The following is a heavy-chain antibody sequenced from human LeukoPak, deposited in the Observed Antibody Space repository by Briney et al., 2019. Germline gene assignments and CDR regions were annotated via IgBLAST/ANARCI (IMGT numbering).Heavy chain of an antibody. CDR3: ARAVAVAGTRGNFDY. Sequence: GGSLRLSCTASGFTFSSYSMNWVRQAPGKGLEWVSSISSSSSYIYYADSVKGRFTISRDNAKNPLYLQMNSLRAEDTAVYYCARAVAVAGTRGNFDYWGQGTLVTVSS. CDR2: ISSSSSYI. CDR1: GFTFSSYS. J-gene: IGHJ4*02. D-gene: IGHD6-19*01. V-gene: IGHV3-21*01.